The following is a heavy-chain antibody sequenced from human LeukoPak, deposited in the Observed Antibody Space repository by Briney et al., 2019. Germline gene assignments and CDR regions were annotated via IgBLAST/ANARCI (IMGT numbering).Heavy chain of an antibody. J-gene: IGHJ4*02. V-gene: IGHV3-23*01. CDR1: GFTFSSYA. D-gene: IGHD2-21*01. CDR2: ISGSGGST. Sequence: GGSLRLSCAASGFTFSSYAMSWVRQGPGKGLEWVSAISGSGGSTYYADSVKGRFTISRDNSKNTLYLQMNSLRAEDTAVYYCAKFLPTHIVVANYYFDCWGQGTLVTVSS. CDR3: AKFLPTHIVVANYYFDC.